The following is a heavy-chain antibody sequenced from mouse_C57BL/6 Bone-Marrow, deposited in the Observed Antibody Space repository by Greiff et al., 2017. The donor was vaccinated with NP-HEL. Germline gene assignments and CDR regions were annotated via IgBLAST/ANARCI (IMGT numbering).Heavy chain of an antibody. CDR2: ISDGGSYT. CDR3: ARESYYYGTYFDY. CDR1: GFTFSSYA. V-gene: IGHV5-4*01. J-gene: IGHJ2*01. Sequence: EVKLQESGGGLVKPGGSLKLSCAASGFTFSSYAMSWVRQTPEKRLEWVATISDGGSYTYYPDNVKGRFTISRDNANNNLYLQMSHLKSEDTAMYYCARESYYYGTYFDYWGQGTTLTVSS. D-gene: IGHD1-1*01.